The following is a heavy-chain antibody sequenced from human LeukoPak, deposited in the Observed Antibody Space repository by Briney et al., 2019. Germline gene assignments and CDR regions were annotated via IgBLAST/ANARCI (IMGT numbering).Heavy chain of an antibody. CDR2: ISRSGAGT. CDR3: AKLTNVAATGTFDY. CDR1: GFTFSSYA. J-gene: IGHJ4*02. D-gene: IGHD6-13*01. Sequence: GGSLRLSCAASGFTFSSYAMGWVRQAPGKGLEWVSAISRSGAGTYYADSVKGRFTLSRDNSKNTLYLQMNSLRAEDTALYFCAKLTNVAATGTFDYWGQGALVTVSS. V-gene: IGHV3-23*01.